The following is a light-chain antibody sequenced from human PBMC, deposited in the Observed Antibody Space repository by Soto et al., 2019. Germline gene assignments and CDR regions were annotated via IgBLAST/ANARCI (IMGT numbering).Light chain of an antibody. CDR3: LQYWDYSWT. CDR1: ESISIW. J-gene: IGKJ1*01. CDR2: KAS. V-gene: IGKV1-5*03. Sequence: DIQMTHSPSTLSASVLYTVTITFRASESISIWLALYQQKPGKAPNLLINKASSLQSEVPSRFSGSGSGTEFSLTISSLQPEDSATYYCLQYWDYSWTFGQGTKVDIK.